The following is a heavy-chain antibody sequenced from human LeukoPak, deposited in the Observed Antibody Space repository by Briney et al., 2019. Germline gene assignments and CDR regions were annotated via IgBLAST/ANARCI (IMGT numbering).Heavy chain of an antibody. J-gene: IGHJ6*03. Sequence: GASVKVSCKASGYTFTSYGISWVRQAPGQGLEWMGWINTNTGNPTYAQGFTGRFVFSLDTSVSTAYLQISSLKAEDTAVYYCARDHIAAAVHYYYYYMDVWGKGTTVTVSS. CDR1: GYTFTSYG. D-gene: IGHD6-13*01. CDR2: INTNTGNP. CDR3: ARDHIAAAVHYYYYYMDV. V-gene: IGHV7-4-1*02.